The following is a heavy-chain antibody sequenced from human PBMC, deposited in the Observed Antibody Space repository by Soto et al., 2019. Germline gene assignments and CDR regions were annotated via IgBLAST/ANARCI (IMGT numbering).Heavy chain of an antibody. V-gene: IGHV3-30*18. CDR3: AKKLPGPYHALFGH. CDR2: TSSEGSNI. Sequence: QVQLVESGGGVVQPGTSVRLSCAASGFTFSSFGMHWVRQPPGKGLEWVAATSSEGSNINYADYVKGRFTISRDNSKNTLFLQMNSLRAEDTAVYFCAKKLPGPYHALFGHCGQGALVTVS. CDR1: GFTFSSFG. J-gene: IGHJ4*02. D-gene: IGHD2-15*01.